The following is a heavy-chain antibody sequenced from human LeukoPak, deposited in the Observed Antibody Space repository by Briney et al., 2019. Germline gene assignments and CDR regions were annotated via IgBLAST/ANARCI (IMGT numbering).Heavy chain of an antibody. CDR1: GFTFNNYA. CDR2: ITGSGGDT. V-gene: IGHV3-23*01. Sequence: PGGSLRLSCAASGFTFNNYAMSWVRQAPGKGLEWVSAITGSGGDTYHADSVKGRLTISRDNSKNTLYLQMNSLRAEDTAVYYCAKGSRDSRPYYFDFWGQGTLVTVSS. CDR3: AKGSRDSRPYYFDF. D-gene: IGHD3-10*01. J-gene: IGHJ4*02.